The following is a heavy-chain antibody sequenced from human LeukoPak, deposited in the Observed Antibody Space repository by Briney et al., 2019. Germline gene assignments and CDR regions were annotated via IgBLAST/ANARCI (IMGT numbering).Heavy chain of an antibody. V-gene: IGHV1-69*04. J-gene: IGHJ5*02. CDR1: GGTFSSYA. CDR2: IIPILGIA. D-gene: IGHD2-15*01. Sequence: SVKVPCKASGGTFSSYAISWVRQAPGQGLEWIGRIIPILGIANYAQKFQGRVTITADKSTSTAYMELSSLRSEDTAVYYCARGGPIVVVVAATRDWFDPWGQGTLVTVSS. CDR3: ARGGPIVVVVAATRDWFDP.